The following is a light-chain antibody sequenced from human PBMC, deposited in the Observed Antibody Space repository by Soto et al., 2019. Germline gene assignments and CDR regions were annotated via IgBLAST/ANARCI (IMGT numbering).Light chain of an antibody. CDR1: QNVGSNA. CDR3: HQLRTLPYT. J-gene: IGKJ2*01. CDR2: AAF. Sequence: ETVLTQSPGTLVLSPGDRATLSCRASQNVGSNALVWFQQKPGQAPRLLIYAAFTRATGIPDRFSGSGSGTYITLPISRLEPEYFPVYFCHQLRTLPYTFGRGTKLEIK. V-gene: IGKV3-20*01.